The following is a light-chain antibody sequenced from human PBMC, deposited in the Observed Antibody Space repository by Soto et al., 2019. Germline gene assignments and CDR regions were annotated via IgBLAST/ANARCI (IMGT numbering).Light chain of an antibody. CDR1: SGHSSYA. CDR2: LNSDGSH. J-gene: IGLJ1*01. CDR3: QTWGTGL. Sequence: QPVLTQSPSASASLGASVKFTCTLSSGHSSYAIAWHQQQPEKGPRYLMKLNSDGSHNKGDGIPDPFSGSISGAERYLTISSLQSEDEADYYCQTWGTGLFGTGTQLTVL. V-gene: IGLV4-69*01.